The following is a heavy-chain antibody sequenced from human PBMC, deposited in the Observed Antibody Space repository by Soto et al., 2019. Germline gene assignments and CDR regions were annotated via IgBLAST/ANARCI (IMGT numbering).Heavy chain of an antibody. CDR1: GFTFSSYA. Sequence: PGGSLRLSCAASGFTFSSYAMSWVRQAPGKGLEWVSAISGSGGRTYYAYSVKGRFTISRDNSNNTLCLQMNSLRAEDTAVYYCEKAALTTVSNGFPFDPWGQGTLVTVSS. CDR2: ISGSGGRT. CDR3: EKAALTTVSNGFPFDP. J-gene: IGHJ5*02. D-gene: IGHD4-4*01. V-gene: IGHV3-23*01.